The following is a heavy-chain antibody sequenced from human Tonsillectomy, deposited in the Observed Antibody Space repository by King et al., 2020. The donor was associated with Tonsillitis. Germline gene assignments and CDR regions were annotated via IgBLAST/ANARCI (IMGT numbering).Heavy chain of an antibody. CDR1: GFTFSSYE. CDR3: ARECIDYYDSSGYYRVDAFDI. V-gene: IGHV3-48*03. D-gene: IGHD3-22*01. CDR2: ISSSGSTI. Sequence: DVQLVESGGGLVQPGGSLRLSCAASGFTFSSYEMNWVRQAPGKGLEWVSYISSSGSTIYYADSVKGRFTISKDNAKNSLYLQMNSLRAEDTAVYYCARECIDYYDSSGYYRVDAFDIWGQGTMVTVSS. J-gene: IGHJ3*02.